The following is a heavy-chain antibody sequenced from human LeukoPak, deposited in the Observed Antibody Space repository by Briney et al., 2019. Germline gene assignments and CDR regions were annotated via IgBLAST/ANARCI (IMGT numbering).Heavy chain of an antibody. CDR1: GGSISSYY. D-gene: IGHD4-23*01. J-gene: IGHJ6*02. Sequence: SETLSLTCTVSGGSISSYYWSWIRQPPGKGLEWIGYIYYSGSTNYNPSLKSRVTISVDTPKNQFSLKLSSVTAADTAVYYCARDSTVVTAYGMDVWGQGTTVTVSS. V-gene: IGHV4-59*01. CDR2: IYYSGST. CDR3: ARDSTVVTAYGMDV.